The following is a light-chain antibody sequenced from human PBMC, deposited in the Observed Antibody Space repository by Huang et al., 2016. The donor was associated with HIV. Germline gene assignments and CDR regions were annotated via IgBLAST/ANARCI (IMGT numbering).Light chain of an antibody. V-gene: IGKV1-39*01. Sequence: DIQVTQSPSSLSASVGDRVTITCRTSQRISSHLSWYQQKIGKGPKLLIYSSTVLQSGVPSRFTGSGSGTDFTLTINSLLPEDFATYYCQQTYSAPVTFGGGTRVEIK. CDR3: QQTYSAPVT. CDR2: SST. J-gene: IGKJ4*01. CDR1: QRISSH.